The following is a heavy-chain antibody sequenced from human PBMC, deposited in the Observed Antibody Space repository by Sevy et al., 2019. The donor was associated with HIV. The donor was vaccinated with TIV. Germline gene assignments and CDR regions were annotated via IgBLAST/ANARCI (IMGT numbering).Heavy chain of an antibody. J-gene: IGHJ4*02. CDR1: GFTFDDYA. CDR2: ISWNSGSI. D-gene: IGHD6-19*01. V-gene: IGHV3-9*01. CDR3: AKDMVSALTRYRSGWYGGFDY. Sequence: GGSLRLSCAASGFTFDDYAMHWVRQAPGKGLEWVSGISWNSGSIGYADSVKGRFSISRVNAKNSLYLQMNSLRAEDKALYYCAKDMVSALTRYRSGWYGGFDYWGQGTLVTVSS.